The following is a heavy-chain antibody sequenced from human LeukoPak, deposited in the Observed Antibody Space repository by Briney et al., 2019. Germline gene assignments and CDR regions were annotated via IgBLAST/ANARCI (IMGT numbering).Heavy chain of an antibody. CDR3: AKTEAPAAIRAGSDY. V-gene: IGHV3-23*01. Sequence: GGSLRLSCAASGFIFSSYAMSWVRQAPGKGLEWVSTISGSGSATYNAGSVKGRFTTSRDNSNNTLYLQMNSLRAEDTAVYYCAKTEAPAAIRAGSDYWGQGTLVTVSS. D-gene: IGHD2-2*02. J-gene: IGHJ4*02. CDR1: GFIFSSYA. CDR2: ISGSGSAT.